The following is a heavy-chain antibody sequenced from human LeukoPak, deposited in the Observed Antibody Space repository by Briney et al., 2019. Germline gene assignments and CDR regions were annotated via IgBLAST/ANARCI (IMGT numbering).Heavy chain of an antibody. J-gene: IGHJ4*02. V-gene: IGHV3-30*02. CDR3: AKGEHNSSPWDY. CDR1: GFTFNSYG. CDR2: IRYDGSNK. Sequence: GGSLRLSCAASGFTFNSYGMHWVRQAPGKGLEWVAFIRYDGSNKYYADSVKGRFTISRDNSKNTLYLQMNSLRAEDTAVYYCAKGEHNSSPWDYWGQGTLVTVSS. D-gene: IGHD2-21*01.